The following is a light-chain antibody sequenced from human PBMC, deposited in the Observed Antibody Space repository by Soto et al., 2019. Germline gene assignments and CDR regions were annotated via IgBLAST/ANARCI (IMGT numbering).Light chain of an antibody. CDR1: SSDVGGYNY. J-gene: IGLJ1*01. CDR2: EVS. CDR3: SSYAGSLDV. V-gene: IGLV2-8*01. Sequence: QYVLTQPPSASGSPGQSVTISCTGTSSDVGGYNYVSWYQQHPGKAPKLMIYEVSKRPSGVPDRFSGSKSGNTASLTVSGLQAEDEADYYCSSYAGSLDVFGTGTKVTVL.